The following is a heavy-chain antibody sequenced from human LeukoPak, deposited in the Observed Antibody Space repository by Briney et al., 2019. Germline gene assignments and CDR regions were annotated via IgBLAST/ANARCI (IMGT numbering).Heavy chain of an antibody. D-gene: IGHD1-26*01. J-gene: IGHJ6*03. CDR2: IGTSSSYI. V-gene: IGHV3-21*01. Sequence: PGGSLRLSCVVSGFTFSSYNMNWVRQAPGKGLEWVSSIGTSSSYIYYADSVKGRFTISRDNAKNSLYLQMNSLRAEDTAVYYCARDPYSGSYGNYYYYFMDVWGKGTTVTISS. CDR3: ARDPYSGSYGNYYYYFMDV. CDR1: GFTFSSYN.